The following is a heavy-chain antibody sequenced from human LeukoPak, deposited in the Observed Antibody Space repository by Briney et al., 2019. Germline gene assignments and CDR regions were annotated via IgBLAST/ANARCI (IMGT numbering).Heavy chain of an antibody. CDR1: GFTFSSYA. Sequence: PGGSLRLSCAASGFTFSSYAMHWVRQAPGKGLEWVAVISYDGSNKYYADSVKGRFTISRDDAKNTLYLQVNSLRVEDTGVYFCARGGSDTAMAHDYWGQGILVTVSS. J-gene: IGHJ4*02. V-gene: IGHV3-30-3*01. CDR2: ISYDGSNK. D-gene: IGHD5-18*01. CDR3: ARGGSDTAMAHDY.